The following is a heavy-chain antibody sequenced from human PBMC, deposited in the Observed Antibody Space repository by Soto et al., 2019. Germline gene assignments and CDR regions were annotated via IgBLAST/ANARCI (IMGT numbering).Heavy chain of an antibody. CDR3: ARAIYGDYDCWFDP. CDR1: YGTSVGGGDR. CDR2: IYYSGST. V-gene: IGHV4-31*02. J-gene: IGHJ5*02. D-gene: IGHD4-17*01. Sequence: VAYGTSVGGGDRCSIIRKHPGKGLEWIGYIYYSGSTYYNPSLKSRVTISVDTSKNQFSLKLSSVTAADTAVYYCARAIYGDYDCWFDPWGQGTLVTVSS.